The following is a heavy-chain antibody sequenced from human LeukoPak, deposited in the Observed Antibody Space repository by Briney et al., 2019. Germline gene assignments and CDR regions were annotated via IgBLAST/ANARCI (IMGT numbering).Heavy chain of an antibody. CDR1: GFTFSSHG. Sequence: PGGSLRLSCAASGFTFSSHGMSWVRQAPGKGLEWVSTISGSGDNTYYADSVKGRFTISRDNSKNTLYLQMNSLRAEDTAVYYCAKDPGYGDPVYFDYWGQETLVTVSS. CDR3: AKDPGYGDPVYFDY. CDR2: ISGSGDNT. J-gene: IGHJ4*02. V-gene: IGHV3-23*01. D-gene: IGHD4-17*01.